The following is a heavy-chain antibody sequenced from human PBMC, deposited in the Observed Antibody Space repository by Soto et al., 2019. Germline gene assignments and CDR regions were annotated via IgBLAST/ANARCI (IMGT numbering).Heavy chain of an antibody. D-gene: IGHD3-9*01. CDR2: IIPIFGTA. CDR1: GGTFSSYA. J-gene: IGHJ4*02. CDR3: ARDVGLDYDILTGYYNMDY. V-gene: IGHV1-69*13. Sequence: SVKVSCKASGGTFSSYAISWVRQAPGQGLEWMGGIIPIFGTANYAQKFQGRVTITADESTSTAYMELSSLRSEDTAVYYCARDVGLDYDILTGYYNMDYWGQGALVTVSS.